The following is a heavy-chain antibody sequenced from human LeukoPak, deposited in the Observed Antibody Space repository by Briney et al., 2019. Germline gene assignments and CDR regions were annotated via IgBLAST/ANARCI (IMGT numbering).Heavy chain of an antibody. V-gene: IGHV4-34*01. CDR2: INHSGTT. Sequence: SEALSLTCAVYGGSFSDYYWSWIRQPPGKGLEWIGEINHSGTTNYNPSLKSRVTISVDTSKNQFSLKLSSVTAADTAVYYCARQWLVSPLFDYWGQGTLVTVSS. CDR1: GGSFSDYY. D-gene: IGHD6-19*01. CDR3: ARQWLVSPLFDY. J-gene: IGHJ4*02.